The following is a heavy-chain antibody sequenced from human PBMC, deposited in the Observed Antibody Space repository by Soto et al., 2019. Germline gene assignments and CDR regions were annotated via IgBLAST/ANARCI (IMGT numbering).Heavy chain of an antibody. V-gene: IGHV3-30*04. CDR3: AREPYGDSQYCAY. J-gene: IGHJ4*02. CDR2: ISHDGRVT. D-gene: IGHD2-21*01. CDR1: GFTFNSLS. Sequence: QVQLVESGGGMVQPGTSLRLSCAASGFTFNSLSLHWVRQRPDKGLEWVAVISHDGRVTFYADFVKGRFTVSRDNSKNTMYLQVNSLRAEDTAVYYCAREPYGDSQYCAYWGQGTLVTVSS.